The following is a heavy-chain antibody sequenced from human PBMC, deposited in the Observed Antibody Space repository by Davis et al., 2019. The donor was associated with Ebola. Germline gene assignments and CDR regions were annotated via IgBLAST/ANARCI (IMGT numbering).Heavy chain of an antibody. D-gene: IGHD1-26*01. CDR1: GYTFTSYY. V-gene: IGHV1-46*01. CDR2: INPSGGST. Sequence: AASVKVSCKASGYTFTSYYMHWVRQAPGQGLEWMGIINPSGGSTSYAQKFQGRVTMTRDTSTSTVYMELSSLRSEDTAVYYCARGPLIVGATAYFDYWGQGTLVTVSS. CDR3: ARGPLIVGATAYFDY. J-gene: IGHJ4*02.